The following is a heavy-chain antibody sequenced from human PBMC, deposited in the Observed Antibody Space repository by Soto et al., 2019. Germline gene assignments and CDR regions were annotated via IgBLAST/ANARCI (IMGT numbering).Heavy chain of an antibody. CDR3: ARDEMYYDTVTGHYYSYGMDV. Sequence: VSLRLSCAASGFTVSSNYMSWVRQAPGKGLEWVSVIYSGGSTYYADSVKGRFTISRDNSKNTLYLQMNSLRAEDTAVYYCARDEMYYDTVTGHYYSYGMDVWGQGTTVTVTS. CDR1: GFTVSSNY. CDR2: IYSGGST. J-gene: IGHJ6*02. D-gene: IGHD3-16*01. V-gene: IGHV3-53*01.